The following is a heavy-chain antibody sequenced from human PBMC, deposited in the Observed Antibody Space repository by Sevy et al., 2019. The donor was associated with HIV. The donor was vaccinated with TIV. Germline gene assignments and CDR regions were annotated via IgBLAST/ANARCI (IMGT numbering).Heavy chain of an antibody. V-gene: IGHV3-30*04. Sequence: GGSLRLSCAASGFTFSSYPMHWVRQAPGKGLEWVAVISYDGSNKYYADSVKGRLTISRDNSKNTLYVQMNSLRAKDTAVFYCGRDREMGNYYDSSGSIDYWGQGTLVTVSS. D-gene: IGHD3-22*01. CDR1: GFTFSSYP. CDR3: GRDREMGNYYDSSGSIDY. CDR2: ISYDGSNK. J-gene: IGHJ4*02.